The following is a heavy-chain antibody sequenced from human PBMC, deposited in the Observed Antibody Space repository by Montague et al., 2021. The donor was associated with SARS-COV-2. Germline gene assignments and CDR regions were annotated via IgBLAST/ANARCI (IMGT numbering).Heavy chain of an antibody. CDR2: IYSGGST. Sequence: SLRLSCAASGFTVSSNYMSWVRQAPGKGLEWVSVIYSGGSTYYAXSVKGRFTISRDNSKNTLYLQMNSLRAEDTAVYYCARDQRRYGSGSYYGPHYYYYGMDVWGQGTTVTGSS. J-gene: IGHJ6*02. V-gene: IGHV3-66*02. CDR1: GFTVSSNY. D-gene: IGHD3-10*01. CDR3: ARDQRRYGSGSYYGPHYYYYGMDV.